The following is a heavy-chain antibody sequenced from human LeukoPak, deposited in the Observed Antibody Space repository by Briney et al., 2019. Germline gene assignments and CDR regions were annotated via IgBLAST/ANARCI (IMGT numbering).Heavy chain of an antibody. J-gene: IGHJ4*02. CDR1: GFTFSSYA. CDR2: ISGSGGNT. D-gene: IGHD2-8*01. CDR3: AKMSYGVYSDVDF. V-gene: IGHV3-23*01. Sequence: GGSLRLSCAASGFTFSSYAMTWVRQAPGKGLEWVSAISGSGGNTYYADSVKGRFTISRDKSKNTLFLQMNSLRAEDTAVYYCAKMSYGVYSDVDFWGQGTLVTVSS.